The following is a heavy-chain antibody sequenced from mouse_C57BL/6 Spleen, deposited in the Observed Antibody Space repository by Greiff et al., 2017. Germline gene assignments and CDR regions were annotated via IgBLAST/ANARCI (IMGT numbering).Heavy chain of an antibody. CDR3: ARDYYGSSFFDY. V-gene: IGHV1-82*01. CDR1: GYAFSSSW. J-gene: IGHJ2*01. CDR2: IYPGDGDT. Sequence: QVQLQQSEPELVKPGASVKISCKASGYAFSSSWMNWVKQRPGKGLEWIGRIYPGDGDTNYNGKFKGKATLTADKSSSTAYMQLSSLTSEDSAVYFCARDYYGSSFFDYWGQGTTLTVSS. D-gene: IGHD1-1*01.